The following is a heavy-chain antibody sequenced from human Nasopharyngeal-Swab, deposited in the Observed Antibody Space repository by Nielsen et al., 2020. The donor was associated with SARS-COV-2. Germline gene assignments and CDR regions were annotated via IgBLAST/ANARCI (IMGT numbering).Heavy chain of an antibody. V-gene: IGHV3-15*01. Sequence: GGSLRLSCAASGFTFSNAGMSWVPQAPGKGLEWVGRIKIKTDGGTTDYAAPVKGRFTISRDDSKNTLYLQINSLTTEDTAVYYCTTDIVSQTIYYYYMDVWGKGTTVTVSS. D-gene: IGHD2-15*01. J-gene: IGHJ6*03. CDR1: GFTFSNAG. CDR3: TTDIVSQTIYYYYMDV. CDR2: IKIKTDGGTT.